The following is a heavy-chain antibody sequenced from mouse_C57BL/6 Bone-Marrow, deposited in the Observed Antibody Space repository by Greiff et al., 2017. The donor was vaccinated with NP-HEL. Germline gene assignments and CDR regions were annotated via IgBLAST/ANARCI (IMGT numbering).Heavy chain of an antibody. V-gene: IGHV5-4*01. CDR2: ISDGGSYT. CDR1: GFTFSSYA. CDR3: AREGGYDYSFAN. Sequence: EVNVVESGGGLVKPGGSLKLSCAASGFTFSSYAMSWVRQTPEKRLEWVATISDGGSYTYYPDNVKGRFTISRDNAKNNLYLQMSHLKYEDTAMYYCAREGGYDYSFANWGQGTLVTVSA. J-gene: IGHJ3*01. D-gene: IGHD2-4*01.